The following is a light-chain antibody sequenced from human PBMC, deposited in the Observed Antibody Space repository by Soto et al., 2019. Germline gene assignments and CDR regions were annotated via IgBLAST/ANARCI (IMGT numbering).Light chain of an antibody. CDR1: QSVSSSY. Sequence: EIVLTQSPGTLSLSPGERATLSCRASQSVSSSYLAWYPQKPGQAPRLLIYGASSRATGIPDRFSGSGSGTDFTLTISRLEPEDFAVYYCQQYASSPVYTFCQGTKLEIK. J-gene: IGKJ2*01. V-gene: IGKV3-20*01. CDR3: QQYASSPVYT. CDR2: GAS.